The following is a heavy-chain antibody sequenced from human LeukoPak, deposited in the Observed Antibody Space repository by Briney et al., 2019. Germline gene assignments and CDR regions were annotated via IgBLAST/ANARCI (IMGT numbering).Heavy chain of an antibody. CDR3: ATGNYYDSRGYYTFGH. V-gene: IGHV3-7*01. CDR2: IKQDGSEK. CDR1: GFSVSGYW. J-gene: IGHJ1*01. D-gene: IGHD3-22*01. Sequence: PGGSLRLSCAVSGFSVSGYWMTWVRQAPGKGLEWVANIKQDGSEKNYVDSVKGRFTIPRDNAKNSLYLQMNSLRAEDTAVYYCATGNYYDSRGYYTFGHWGQGTLVTVSS.